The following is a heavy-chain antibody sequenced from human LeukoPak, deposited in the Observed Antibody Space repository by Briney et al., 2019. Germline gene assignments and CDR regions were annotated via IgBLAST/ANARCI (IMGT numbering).Heavy chain of an antibody. D-gene: IGHD3-10*01. CDR1: GFTFSDYY. V-gene: IGHV3-11*01. CDR2: ISDDTSTI. CDR3: ARGYGSGSYPYEY. J-gene: IGHJ4*02. Sequence: GGSLRLSCAASGFTFSDYYMSWIRQAPGKGLEWVSYISDDTSTIYYADSVKGRFTISRDTAKNSLYLQMNSLTAEDTAVYYCARGYGSGSYPYEYWGQGTLVTVSS.